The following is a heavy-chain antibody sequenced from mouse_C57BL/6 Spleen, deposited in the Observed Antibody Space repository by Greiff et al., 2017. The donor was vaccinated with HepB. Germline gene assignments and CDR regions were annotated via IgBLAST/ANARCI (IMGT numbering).Heavy chain of an antibody. Sequence: VQLQQSGAELVKPGASVKLSCKASGYTFTSYWMQWVKQRPGQGLEWIGEIDPSDSYTNYNQKFKGKATLTVDTSASTAYMQLSSLTSEDSAVYYCARCPYGNYDYWGQGTTLTVSS. CDR1: GYTFTSYW. CDR3: ARCPYGNYDY. CDR2: IDPSDSYT. D-gene: IGHD2-1*01. V-gene: IGHV1-50*01. J-gene: IGHJ2*01.